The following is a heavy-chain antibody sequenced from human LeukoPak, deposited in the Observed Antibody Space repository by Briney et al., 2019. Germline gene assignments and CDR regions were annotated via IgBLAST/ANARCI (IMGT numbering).Heavy chain of an antibody. CDR3: ARSRNGGPIDY. J-gene: IGHJ4*02. CDR1: GFTFSNHG. V-gene: IGHV3-33*01. Sequence: PGGSLRLSCTASGFTFSNHGMHWVRQAPGKGPEWVALIWYDGSNKYYGDSVKGRFTISRDNSKNTLYLQMNSLRAEDTAVYYCARSRNGGPIDYWGQGTLVTVSS. D-gene: IGHD3-16*01. CDR2: IWYDGSNK.